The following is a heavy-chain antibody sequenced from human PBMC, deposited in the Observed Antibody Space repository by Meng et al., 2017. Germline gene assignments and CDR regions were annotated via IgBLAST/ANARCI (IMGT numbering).Heavy chain of an antibody. CDR1: GGSISSSSYY. Sequence: GPLRLSCTVSGGSISSSSYYWGWIRQPPGKGLEWIGSIYYSGSTYYNPSLKSRVTISVDTSKNQFSLKLSSVTAADTAVYYCARRAFWTFDIWGQGTMVTVSS. CDR3: ARRAFWTFDI. CDR2: IYYSGST. V-gene: IGHV4-39*07. J-gene: IGHJ3*02. D-gene: IGHD3-3*01.